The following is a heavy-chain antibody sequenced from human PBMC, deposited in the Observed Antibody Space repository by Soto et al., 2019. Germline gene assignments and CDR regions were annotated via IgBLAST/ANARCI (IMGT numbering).Heavy chain of an antibody. V-gene: IGHV3-73*01. CDR1: GFTFSGSA. D-gene: IGHD4-17*01. J-gene: IGHJ4*02. CDR2: IRTRDNSYAT. CDR3: ARVLVYGDYTFDY. Sequence: PGGSLRLSCAASGFTFSGSAMHWVHQASGKGLEWVGRIRTRDNSYATEFAESVKGRFTISRDDSMHTVDLQMNSLKTEDTAVYYCARVLVYGDYTFDYWGQGTLVTVSS.